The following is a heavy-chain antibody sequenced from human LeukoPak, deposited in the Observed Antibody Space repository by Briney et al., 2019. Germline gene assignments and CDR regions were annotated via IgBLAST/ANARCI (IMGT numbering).Heavy chain of an antibody. CDR2: IYHGGNT. CDR1: GDSISSSYYY. Sequence: SETLSLTCTVSGDSISSSYYYWGWIRQPPGKGLEWIGSIYHGGNTYYNPSLKSRVTISVDTSKNRFSLKLSSVTAADTAVYYCARLSDYWGQGTRVTVSS. J-gene: IGHJ4*02. CDR3: ARLSDY. V-gene: IGHV4-39*01.